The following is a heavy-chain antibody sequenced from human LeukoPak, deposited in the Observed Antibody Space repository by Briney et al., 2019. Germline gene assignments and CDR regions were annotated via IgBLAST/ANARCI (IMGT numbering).Heavy chain of an antibody. CDR3: AKGAEDIVVVPAAKD. Sequence: TGGSLRLSCAASGFIFSSYWMSWVRQAPGKGLEWVAFIRYDGSNKYYADSVKGRFTISRDNSKNTLYLQMNSLRAEDTAVYYCAKGAEDIVVVPAAKDWGQGTLVTVSS. V-gene: IGHV3-30*02. CDR2: IRYDGSNK. J-gene: IGHJ4*02. D-gene: IGHD2-2*01. CDR1: GFIFSSYW.